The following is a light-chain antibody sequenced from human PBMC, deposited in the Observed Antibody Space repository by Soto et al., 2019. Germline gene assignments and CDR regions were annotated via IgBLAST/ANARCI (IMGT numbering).Light chain of an antibody. Sequence: QSVLPQPASVSRAPGQSITIYCSGTSRDVGSCNHVAWYQQFPGKTPKLIIYEVTYRPSGVYHRFSASKSGNTASLTISGLQAEDEADYYCISYTGSSTSYVFGTGTKVTVL. V-gene: IGLV2-14*01. CDR1: SRDVGSCNH. CDR3: ISYTGSSTSYV. J-gene: IGLJ1*01. CDR2: EVT.